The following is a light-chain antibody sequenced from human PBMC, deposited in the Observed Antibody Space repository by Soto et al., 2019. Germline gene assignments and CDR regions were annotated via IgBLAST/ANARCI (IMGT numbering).Light chain of an antibody. V-gene: IGLV1-47*01. CDR3: AAWDDSPNWV. J-gene: IGLJ3*02. Sequence: QPVLTQPPSASGTPGQRVTISCSGSSSNIGSNYVYWYQQLPGTAPKLLIYRNNQRPSGVPDRFSGSKSGTSASLAISGLRSEDEADYYCAAWDDSPNWVFGGGTQLTVL. CDR1: SSNIGSNY. CDR2: RNN.